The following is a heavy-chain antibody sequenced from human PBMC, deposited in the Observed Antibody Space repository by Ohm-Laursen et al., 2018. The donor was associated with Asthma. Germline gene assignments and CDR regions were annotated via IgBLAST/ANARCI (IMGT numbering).Heavy chain of an antibody. CDR2: ISYDGSNK. J-gene: IGHJ4*02. V-gene: IGHV3-30-3*01. Sequence: SLRLSCTASGFTFSSYAMHWVRQAPGKGLEWVAVISYDGSNKYYADSVKGRFTISRDNSKNTLYLQMNSLRAEDTAVYYCARAPDSYGSGSSPFWDWGQGTLVTVSS. D-gene: IGHD3-10*01. CDR1: GFTFSSYA. CDR3: ARAPDSYGSGSSPFWD.